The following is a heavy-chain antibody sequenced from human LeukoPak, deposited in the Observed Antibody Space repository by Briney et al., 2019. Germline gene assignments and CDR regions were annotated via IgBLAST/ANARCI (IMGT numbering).Heavy chain of an antibody. V-gene: IGHV7-4-1*02. CDR3: ARLTPGYDSSGYFSY. CDR1: GDTFTSYA. J-gene: IGHJ4*02. CDR2: INTNTGNP. Sequence: ASVKVSCKASGDTFTSYAMNWVRQAPGQGLEWMGWINTNTGNPTYVQGFTGRFVFSLDTSVSTAYLQISSLKAEDTAVYYCARLTPGYDSSGYFSYWGQGTLVTVSS. D-gene: IGHD3-22*01.